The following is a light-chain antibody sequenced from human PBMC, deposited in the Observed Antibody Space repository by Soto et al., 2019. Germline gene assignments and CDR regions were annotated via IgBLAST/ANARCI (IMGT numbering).Light chain of an antibody. J-gene: IGKJ1*01. CDR3: QQYGSSPT. Sequence: EIVLTQSPGTLSLSPGERATLSCRASRSVTFTYLAWYQQKPGQAPMLLIYAATSRATGIPDRFSGSGSGTDFTLTISRREPEDFAVYYCQQYGSSPTFGQGTKVEIK. CDR1: RSVTFTY. V-gene: IGKV3-20*01. CDR2: AAT.